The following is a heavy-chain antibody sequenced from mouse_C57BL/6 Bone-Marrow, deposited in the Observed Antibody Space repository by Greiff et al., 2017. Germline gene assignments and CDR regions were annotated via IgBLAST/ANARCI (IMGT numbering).Heavy chain of an antibody. J-gene: IGHJ1*03. CDR2: IWWDDDK. V-gene: IGHV8-8*01. CDR3: ALVIYYDYDGWYCDV. D-gene: IGHD2-4*01. CDR1: GFSLSTFGMG. Sequence: QVTLKVCGPGILQPSQTLSLTCSFSGFSLSTFGMGVGWIRQPSGKGLEWLAHIWWDDDKYYNPALKSRLTISKDTSKNQVFLKIANVDTADTATYYCALVIYYDYDGWYCDVWGTGTTVTVSS.